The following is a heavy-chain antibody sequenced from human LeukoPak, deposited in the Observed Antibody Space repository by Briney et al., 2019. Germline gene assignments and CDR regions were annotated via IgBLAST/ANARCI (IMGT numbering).Heavy chain of an antibody. CDR2: INHSGST. Sequence: SETLSLTCAVYGGSFSGYYWSWIRQPPGKGLEWIGEINHSGSTNYNPSLKSRVTISVDTSKNQFSLKLSSVTAADTAVYYCARLARVVVVAATQDYGMDVWGQGTTVTVSS. CDR3: ARLARVVVVAATQDYGMDV. V-gene: IGHV4-34*01. CDR1: GGSFSGYY. J-gene: IGHJ6*02. D-gene: IGHD2-15*01.